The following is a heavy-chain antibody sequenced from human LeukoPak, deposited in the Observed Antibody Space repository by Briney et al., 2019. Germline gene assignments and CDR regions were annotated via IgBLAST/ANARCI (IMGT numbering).Heavy chain of an antibody. J-gene: IGHJ4*02. CDR1: GYTFTGYY. CDR2: INPNSGGT. D-gene: IGHD3-10*01. CDR3: ARDSRVSNGDY. Sequence: ASVKVSCKASGYTFTGYYMHWVRQAPGQGLEWMGRINPNSGGTSYAQKFQGRVTMTRDTSITTANMELSRLTSDDTAVYYCARDSRVSNGDYWGQGTLVTVSS. V-gene: IGHV1-2*06.